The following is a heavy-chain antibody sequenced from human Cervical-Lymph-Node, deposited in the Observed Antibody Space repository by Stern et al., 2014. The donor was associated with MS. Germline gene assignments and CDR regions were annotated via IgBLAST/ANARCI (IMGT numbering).Heavy chain of an antibody. CDR3: ARVMWVSSGCSLTY. CDR1: GFTFSSYW. D-gene: IGHD6-19*01. Sequence: EVQLVESGGGLVQPGGSLRLSCAASGFTFSSYWMHWVRQVPGKGLVWVSRINSVGRSTSYADSVKGRFTMSRDNAQNTLYLHMNSLRAEDTAVYYFARVMWVSSGCSLTYWGQGTLVTVYS. V-gene: IGHV3-74*02. J-gene: IGHJ4*02. CDR2: INSVGRST.